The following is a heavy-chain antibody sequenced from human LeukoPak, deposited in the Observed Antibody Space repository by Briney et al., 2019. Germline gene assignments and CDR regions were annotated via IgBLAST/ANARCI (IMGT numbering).Heavy chain of an antibody. J-gene: IGHJ4*02. CDR3: ANTPWHRIAEGGDY. V-gene: IGHV3-30*18. CDR1: GFTFSGYG. D-gene: IGHD6-13*01. Sequence: GGSLRLSCAASGFTFSGYGMHWVRQAPGKGLEWVAVISYDGSNKYYADAVKSRFTISRVNSNTTLSLQMPSLRAEDRAVDCWANTPWHRIAEGGDYWGKGGLVPVSS. CDR2: ISYDGSNK.